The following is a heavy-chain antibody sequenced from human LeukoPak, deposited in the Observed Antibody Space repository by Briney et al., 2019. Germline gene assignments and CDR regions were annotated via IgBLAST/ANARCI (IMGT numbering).Heavy chain of an antibody. V-gene: IGHV1-8*01. D-gene: IGHD6-19*01. CDR1: GYNFTNLD. Sequence: ASVKVSCKTSGYNFTNLDINWVRQATGQGLEWMGWMNPNSGNTGYAQKFQGRVTMTRNTSISTAYMELSSLRSEDTAVYYCARVVSGWYVSDYYYYMDVWGKGTTVTVSS. CDR3: ARVVSGWYVSDYYYYMDV. J-gene: IGHJ6*03. CDR2: MNPNSGNT.